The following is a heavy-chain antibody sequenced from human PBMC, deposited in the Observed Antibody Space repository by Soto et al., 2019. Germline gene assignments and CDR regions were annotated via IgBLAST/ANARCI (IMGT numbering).Heavy chain of an antibody. CDR2: ISGSGGST. CDR1: GFTFSSYA. CDR3: AKVNYDSSGYYIPLVDY. D-gene: IGHD3-22*01. V-gene: IGHV3-23*01. Sequence: GGSLRLSCAASGFTFSSYAMSWVRQAPGKGLEWVSAISGSGGSTYYADSVKGRFTISRDNSKNTLYLQMNSLRAEDTAVYYCAKVNYDSSGYYIPLVDYWGQGTLVTVSS. J-gene: IGHJ4*02.